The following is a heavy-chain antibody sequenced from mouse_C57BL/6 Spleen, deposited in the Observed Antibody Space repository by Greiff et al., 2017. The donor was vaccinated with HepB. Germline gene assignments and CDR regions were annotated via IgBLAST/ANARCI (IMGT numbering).Heavy chain of an antibody. V-gene: IGHV5-17*01. CDR3: ARRDGYGFAY. CDR1: GFTFSDYG. CDR2: ISSGSNTI. Sequence: EVKLMESGGGLVKPGGSLKFSCAASGFTFSDYGMHWVRQAPEKGLEWVAYISSGSNTIYYADTVKGRFTTSRDNAKNTLFLQMTSLRSEDTAMYYCARRDGYGFAYWGQGTLVTVSA. D-gene: IGHD2-2*01. J-gene: IGHJ3*01.